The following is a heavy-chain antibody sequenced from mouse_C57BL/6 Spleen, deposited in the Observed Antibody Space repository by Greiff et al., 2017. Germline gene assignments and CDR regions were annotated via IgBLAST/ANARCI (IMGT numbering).Heavy chain of an antibody. CDR2: IYPGDGDT. J-gene: IGHJ4*01. D-gene: IGHD1-1*01. V-gene: IGHV1-80*01. CDR1: GYAFSSYW. CDR3: ARTYYYGSSYYAMDY. Sequence: VQGVESGAELVKPGASVKISCKASGYAFSSYWMNWVKQRPGKGLEWIGQIYPGDGDTNYNGKFKGKATLTADKSSSTAYMQLSSLTSEDSAVYFCARTYYYGSSYYAMDYWGQGTSVTVSS.